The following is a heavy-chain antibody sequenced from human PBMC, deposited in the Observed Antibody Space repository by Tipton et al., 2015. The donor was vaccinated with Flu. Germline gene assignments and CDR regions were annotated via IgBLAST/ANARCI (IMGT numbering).Heavy chain of an antibody. J-gene: IGHJ4*02. V-gene: IGHV3-33*01. D-gene: IGHD2-21*01. CDR2: IWNAGNDK. CDR1: GFIFSDYV. CDR3: ARELLPSRYFDY. Sequence: SLRLSCAASGFIFSDYVMHWVRQAPGKRLEWVAAIWNAGNDKYYTYSVKGRFTISRDNSKDTLYLQMDSLRAEDAAVYYCARELLPSRYFDYWGQGTLVTVSS.